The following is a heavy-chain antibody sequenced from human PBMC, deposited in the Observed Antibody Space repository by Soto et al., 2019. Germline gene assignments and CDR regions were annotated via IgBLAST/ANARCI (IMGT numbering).Heavy chain of an antibody. Sequence: ASVKVSCKASGYTFTSYDINWVRQATGLGLEWMGWMNPNSGNTGYAQKFQGRVTMTRNTSISTAYMELSSLRSEDTAVYYCAHLRNGGHTHYYYYGMDVWGQGTTVTVSS. CDR3: AHLRNGGHTHYYYYGMDV. D-gene: IGHD2-8*01. V-gene: IGHV1-8*01. J-gene: IGHJ6*02. CDR1: GYTFTSYD. CDR2: MNPNSGNT.